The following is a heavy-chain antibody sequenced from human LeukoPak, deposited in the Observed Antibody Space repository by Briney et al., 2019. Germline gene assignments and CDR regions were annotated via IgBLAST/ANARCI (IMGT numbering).Heavy chain of an antibody. Sequence: ASVKVSCKASGYTFTSYDINWVRQATGQGLEWMGWMNPNSGNTGYAQKFQGRVTMTRNTSISTAYMELSSLRSEDTAVYYCARGARITMVRGVNWFDPWGQGTLVTVSS. J-gene: IGHJ5*02. V-gene: IGHV1-8*01. CDR3: ARGARITMVRGVNWFDP. CDR2: MNPNSGNT. D-gene: IGHD3-10*01. CDR1: GYTFTSYD.